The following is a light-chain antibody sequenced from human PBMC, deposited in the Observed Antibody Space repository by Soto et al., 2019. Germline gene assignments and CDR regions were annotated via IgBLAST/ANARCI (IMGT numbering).Light chain of an antibody. CDR3: QQYGNSRT. Sequence: EIVLTQSPDTLSLSPGERAILSCRASQSVSSGYLAWYQQKPGQAPRLLIYGASSRATGVPDRFSGSGSGTDFTLTISRLEPEDSAVYFCQQYGNSRTFGQGTKVEIK. CDR2: GAS. V-gene: IGKV3-20*01. J-gene: IGKJ1*01. CDR1: QSVSSGY.